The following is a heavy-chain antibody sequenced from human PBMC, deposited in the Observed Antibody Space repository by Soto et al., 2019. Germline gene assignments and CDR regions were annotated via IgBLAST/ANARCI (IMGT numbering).Heavy chain of an antibody. CDR3: VRSRIIVVHLLGLEY. CDR2: ISSDGSNN. D-gene: IGHD3-22*01. J-gene: IGHJ4*01. V-gene: IGHV3-30-3*01. CDR1: GFTFWSYA. Sequence: PGGALRLSCGASGFTFWSYAMHWVRQTPGKGLERVAVISSDGSNNHYADSVKGRFSISRDNSKNLLYLQMHGLSTEDTPVYYCVRSRIIVVHLLGLEYWGPVPLVTV.